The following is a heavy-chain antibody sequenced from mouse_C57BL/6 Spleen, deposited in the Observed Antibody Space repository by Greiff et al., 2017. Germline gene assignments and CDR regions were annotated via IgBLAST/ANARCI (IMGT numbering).Heavy chain of an antibody. CDR3: TRWGYYYGDY. D-gene: IGHD1-1*01. CDR2: IDPETGGT. Sequence: QVQLQQSGAELVRPGASVTLSCKASGYTFTDYEMHWVKQTPVHGLEWIGAIDPETGGTAYNQKFKGKAILTADTSSSTAYMELRSLTSEDSAVYYCTRWGYYYGDYWGQGTTLTVSS. CDR1: GYTFTDYE. J-gene: IGHJ2*01. V-gene: IGHV1-15*01.